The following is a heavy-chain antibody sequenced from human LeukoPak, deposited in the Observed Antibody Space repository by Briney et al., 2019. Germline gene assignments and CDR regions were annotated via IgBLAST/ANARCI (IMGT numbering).Heavy chain of an antibody. Sequence: PGGSLRLSCAASGFTFSSYGMSWVRRAPGKGLEWISAIKGGSSITKYADSVKGRFTISRDNSNSTLYLQMNSLRAEDTAVYYCVSRYCSGDSCYSALDFWGQGTLVTVSS. CDR3: VSRYCSGDSCYSALDF. CDR1: GFTFSSYG. CDR2: IKGGSSIT. D-gene: IGHD2-15*01. V-gene: IGHV3-23*01. J-gene: IGHJ4*02.